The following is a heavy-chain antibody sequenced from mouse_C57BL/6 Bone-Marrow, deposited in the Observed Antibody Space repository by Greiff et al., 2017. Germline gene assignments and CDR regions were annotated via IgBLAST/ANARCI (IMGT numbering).Heavy chain of an antibody. V-gene: IGHV1-66*01. CDR1: GYSFTSYY. J-gene: IGHJ4*01. CDR3: ARGGYYYAMDY. Sequence: QVQLQQPGPELVKPGASVKISCKASGYSFTSYYIHWVKQRPGQGLEWIGWIYPGSGNTKYNEKFKGKATLTADTSSSTAYMQLSSLTSEDSAVYYCARGGYYYAMDYWGQGTSVTVSS. CDR2: IYPGSGNT.